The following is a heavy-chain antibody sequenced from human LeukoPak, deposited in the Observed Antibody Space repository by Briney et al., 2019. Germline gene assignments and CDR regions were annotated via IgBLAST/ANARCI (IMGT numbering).Heavy chain of an antibody. CDR3: ARVWGYFDWLFPNWFDP. CDR1: GYTFTSYG. V-gene: IGHV1-18*01. J-gene: IGHJ5*02. Sequence: ASVKVSCKASGYTFTSYGISWVRQAPGQGLEWMGWTSAYNGNTNYAQKLQGRVTMTTDTSTSTAYMELRSLRSDDTAVYYCARVWGYFDWLFPNWFDPWGQGTLVTVSS. D-gene: IGHD3-9*01. CDR2: TSAYNGNT.